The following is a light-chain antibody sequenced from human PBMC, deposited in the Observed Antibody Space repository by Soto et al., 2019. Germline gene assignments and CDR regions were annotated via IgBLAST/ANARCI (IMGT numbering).Light chain of an antibody. CDR3: AAWDDSLNDVV. J-gene: IGLJ2*01. CDR2: RNN. CDR1: SDHIGSNT. Sequence: HSVLTQPPSASGTPGQRVTISCSGSSDHIGSNTVNCYQQLPRTAPKRLIYRNNQRPSAVPARFSGSKSGTSASMAICGLQSEDEADYYCAAWDDSLNDVVFGGGTKLTVL. V-gene: IGLV1-44*01.